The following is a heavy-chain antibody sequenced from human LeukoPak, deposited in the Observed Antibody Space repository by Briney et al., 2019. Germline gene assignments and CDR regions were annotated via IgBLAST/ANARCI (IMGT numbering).Heavy chain of an antibody. V-gene: IGHV4-34*01. Sequence: PSETLSLTCAVYGGSFSGYYWSWIRQPPGKRLEWNGEINHSGSTSYNPSLKSRVTVSVDTSKNQFSLKLSSVTAADTAVYYCTRQGICSSTSCYVVDVWGKGTTVTVSS. D-gene: IGHD2-2*01. J-gene: IGHJ6*04. CDR3: TRQGICSSTSCYVVDV. CDR1: GGSFSGYY. CDR2: INHSGST.